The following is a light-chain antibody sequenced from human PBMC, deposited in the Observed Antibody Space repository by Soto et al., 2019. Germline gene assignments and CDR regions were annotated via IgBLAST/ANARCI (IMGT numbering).Light chain of an antibody. Sequence: DIQMTQSPSSLSASVGDRVTITCQASQDISKYLNWYQQKPGKAPKLLIYDASNLETGVPSRFSGSGSGTDFTFTITSLHPEDIATYYCQQYDSLSYTFGQGTELEIK. CDR2: DAS. CDR3: QQYDSLSYT. CDR1: QDISKY. V-gene: IGKV1-33*01. J-gene: IGKJ2*01.